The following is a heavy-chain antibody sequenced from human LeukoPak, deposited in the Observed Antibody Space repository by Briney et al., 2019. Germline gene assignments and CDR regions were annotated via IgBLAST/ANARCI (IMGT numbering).Heavy chain of an antibody. J-gene: IGHJ5*01. CDR1: GFIVSDNY. Sequence: GGSLRLSCAASGFIVSDNYMSWVRQAPGKGLEWLAVIYGGNSTYYAASVKGRFTISRDTSKNTLYLQMNSLTVEDTAVYYCAKGGYSGHEFDFWGQGALITVSS. D-gene: IGHD5-12*01. CDR2: IYGGNST. CDR3: AKGGYSGHEFDF. V-gene: IGHV3-66*01.